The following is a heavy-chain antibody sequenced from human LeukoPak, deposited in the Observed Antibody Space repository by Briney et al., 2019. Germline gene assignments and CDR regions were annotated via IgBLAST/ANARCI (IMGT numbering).Heavy chain of an antibody. CDR3: ASAPYYDFWSGYAAYYMDV. Sequence: GASVKVSCKASGYTFTSYAMHWVRQAPGQRLEWMGWINAGNGNTKYSQKFQGRVTITRDTSASTAYMELSSLRSEDTAVYYCASAPYYDFWSGYAAYYMDVWGKGTTVTVSS. CDR1: GYTFTSYA. D-gene: IGHD3-3*01. CDR2: INAGNGNT. J-gene: IGHJ6*03. V-gene: IGHV1-3*01.